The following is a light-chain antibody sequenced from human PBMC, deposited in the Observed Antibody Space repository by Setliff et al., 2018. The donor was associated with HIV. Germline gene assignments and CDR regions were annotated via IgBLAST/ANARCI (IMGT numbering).Light chain of an antibody. J-gene: IGLJ1*01. CDR1: SSDIGSYIL. CDR2: EIT. V-gene: IGLV2-23*02. CDR3: CSYTGSSSYV. Sequence: QSALAPPASVSGSPGQSITIPCTGTSSDIGSYILVSWYQQHPGRAPKLILYEITKRPSGVSNRFSGSKSGNTSSLTISGLQAEDEADYYCCSYTGSSSYVFGGGTKGTV.